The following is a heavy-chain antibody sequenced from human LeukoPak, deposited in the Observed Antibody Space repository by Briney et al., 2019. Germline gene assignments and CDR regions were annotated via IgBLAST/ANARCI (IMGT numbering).Heavy chain of an antibody. Sequence: SETLSLTCAVYGGSFSGYYWSWLRQPPGKGLEWIGEINHSGSTNYNPSLKSRVTISVDTSKNQFSLKLSSVTAADTAVYYCARAYQLLSAVDWFDPWGQGTLVTVSS. CDR1: GGSFSGYY. CDR3: ARAYQLLSAVDWFDP. D-gene: IGHD2-2*01. CDR2: INHSGST. J-gene: IGHJ5*02. V-gene: IGHV4-34*01.